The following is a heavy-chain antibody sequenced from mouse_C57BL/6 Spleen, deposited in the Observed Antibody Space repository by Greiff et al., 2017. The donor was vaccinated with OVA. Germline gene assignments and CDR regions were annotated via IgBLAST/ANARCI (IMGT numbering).Heavy chain of an antibody. CDR1: GFTFSNYW. J-gene: IGHJ2*01. Sequence: EVKVVESGGGLVQPGGSMKLSCVASGFTFSNYWMNWVRQSPEKGLEWVAQIRLKSDNYATHYAESVKGRFTISRDDSKSSVYLQMNNLRAEDTGIYYCTAHYDYLDYWGQGTTLTVSS. CDR3: TAHYDYLDY. D-gene: IGHD2-4*01. V-gene: IGHV6-3*01. CDR2: IRLKSDNYAT.